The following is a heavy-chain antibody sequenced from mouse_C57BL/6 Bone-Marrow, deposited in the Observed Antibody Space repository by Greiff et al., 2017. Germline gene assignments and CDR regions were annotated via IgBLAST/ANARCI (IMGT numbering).Heavy chain of an antibody. D-gene: IGHD2-4*01. CDR2: IHPNSGST. J-gene: IGHJ2*01. V-gene: IGHV1-64*01. Sequence: QVQLQQPGAELVKPGASVKLSCKASGYTFTSYWMHWVKQRPGQGLEWIGMIHPNSGSTNYNEKFKNKATLTVDKAARTADMQRSSLTSEDSAVKYCARSGYDYAMYYGGQGTTLTGSS. CDR1: GYTFTSYW. CDR3: ARSGYDYAMYY.